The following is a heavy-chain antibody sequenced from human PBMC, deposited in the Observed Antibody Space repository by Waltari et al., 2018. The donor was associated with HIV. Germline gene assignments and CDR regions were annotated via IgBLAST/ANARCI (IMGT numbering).Heavy chain of an antibody. V-gene: IGHV4-61*02. CDR2: IYTSGST. D-gene: IGHD5-18*01. CDR1: GGSISSGSYY. Sequence: QVQLQESGPGLVKPSQTLSLTCTVSGGSISSGSYYWSWLRQPAGKGLEWIGRIYTSGSTNYNPSLKSRVTISVDTSKNQFSLKLSSVTAADTAVYYCARGDTATAHAFDIWGQGTMVTVSS. J-gene: IGHJ3*02. CDR3: ARGDTATAHAFDI.